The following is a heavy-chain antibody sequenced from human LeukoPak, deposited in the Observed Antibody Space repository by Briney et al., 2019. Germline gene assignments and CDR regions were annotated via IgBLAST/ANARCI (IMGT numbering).Heavy chain of an antibody. D-gene: IGHD2-8*01. J-gene: IGHJ4*02. V-gene: IGHV3-23*01. CDR3: AKDRDVLMVYATFDY. Sequence: GGSLRLSCAASGFTFSSYAMSWVRQAPGKGLEWVSAISGSGGSTYYADSVKGRFTIFRDNSKNTLYLQMNSLRAEDTAVYYCAKDRDVLMVYATFDYWGQGTLVTVSS. CDR1: GFTFSSYA. CDR2: ISGSGGST.